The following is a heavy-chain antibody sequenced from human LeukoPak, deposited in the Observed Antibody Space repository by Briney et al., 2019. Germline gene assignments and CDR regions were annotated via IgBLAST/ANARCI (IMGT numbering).Heavy chain of an antibody. D-gene: IGHD3-10*01. CDR1: GFTFSSYA. CDR3: AKGGEIWFGELLPYDY. Sequence: GGFLRFSCAASGFTFSSYAMSWVRQAPGKGLEWVSAISGSGGSTYYADSVKGRFTISRDNSKNTLYLQMNSLRAEDTAVYYCAKGGEIWFGELLPYDYWGQGTLVTVSS. V-gene: IGHV3-23*01. CDR2: ISGSGGST. J-gene: IGHJ4*02.